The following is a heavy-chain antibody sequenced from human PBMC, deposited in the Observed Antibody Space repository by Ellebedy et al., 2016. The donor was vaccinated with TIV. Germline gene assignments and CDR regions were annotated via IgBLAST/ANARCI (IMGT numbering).Heavy chain of an antibody. Sequence: ASVKVSCXASGYTFTGYYMHWVRQAPGQGLEWMGWINPNSGGTNYAQKFQGRVTMTRDTSISTAYMELSRLRSDDTAVYYCARDLSTVTTYGYWGQGTLVTVSS. J-gene: IGHJ4*02. CDR3: ARDLSTVTTYGY. CDR2: INPNSGGT. V-gene: IGHV1-2*02. D-gene: IGHD4-17*01. CDR1: GYTFTGYY.